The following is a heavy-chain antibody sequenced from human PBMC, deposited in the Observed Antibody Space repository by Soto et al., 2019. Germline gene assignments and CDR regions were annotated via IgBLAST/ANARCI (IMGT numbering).Heavy chain of an antibody. D-gene: IGHD6-6*01. CDR1: GFTFSSYG. CDR2: IWYDGSNK. CDR3: ARAGSSSSSYYYYGMDV. V-gene: IGHV3-33*01. J-gene: IGHJ6*02. Sequence: QVQLVESGGGVVQPGRSLRLSCAASGFTFSSYGMHWVRQAPGKGLEWVAVIWYDGSNKYYADSVKGRFTISRDNSKNTLYLKMNGLRAEDTAVYYCARAGSSSSSYYYYGMDVRGQGPTVTVSS.